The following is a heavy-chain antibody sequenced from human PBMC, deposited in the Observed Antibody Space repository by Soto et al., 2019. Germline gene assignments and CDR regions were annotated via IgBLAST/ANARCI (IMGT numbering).Heavy chain of an antibody. CDR3: AKTVRSPDY. J-gene: IGHJ4*02. Sequence: ESGGGLVKPGGSLRLSCAASGFTFSDYYMGWIRQAPGKGLEYISYISGSSSSTNYADSVKGRFTISRDNAKNSLFLQMNSLRVEDTAVYYCAKTVRSPDYWGQGTLVTVSS. CDR2: ISGSSSST. V-gene: IGHV3-11*06. CDR1: GFTFSDYY. D-gene: IGHD1-1*01.